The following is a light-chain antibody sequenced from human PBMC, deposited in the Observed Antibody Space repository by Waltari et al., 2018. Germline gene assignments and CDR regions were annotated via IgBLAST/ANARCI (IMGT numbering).Light chain of an antibody. CDR1: QSLVHSDGKTY. J-gene: IGKJ1*01. CDR3: MQGTHWPPWT. V-gene: IGKV2-30*02. Sequence: DVVMTQSPLSLPVTLGQPASISCKSSQSLVHSDGKTYLNWFQQRPGQSPRRLIYKVSIRDSGVPDRCSGSGSGTDFTLKISRVEAEDVGVYYCMQGTHWPPWTFGQGTKVEIK. CDR2: KVS.